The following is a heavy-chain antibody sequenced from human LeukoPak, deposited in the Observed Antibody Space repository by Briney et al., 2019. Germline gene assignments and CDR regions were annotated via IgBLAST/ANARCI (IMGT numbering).Heavy chain of an antibody. V-gene: IGHV1-2*02. J-gene: IGHJ3*02. D-gene: IGHD1-26*01. CDR1: GYTFTSYY. CDR2: INPNSGGT. Sequence: ASVKVSCKASGYTFTSYYMHWVRQAPGQGLEWMGWINPNSGGTNYAQKFQGRVTMTRDTSISTAYMELSRLRSDDTAVYYCARVTPGIVGATSAFDIWGQGTMVTVSS. CDR3: ARVTPGIVGATSAFDI.